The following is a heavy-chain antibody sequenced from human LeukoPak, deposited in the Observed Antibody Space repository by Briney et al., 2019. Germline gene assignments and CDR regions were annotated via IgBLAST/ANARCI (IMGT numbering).Heavy chain of an antibody. CDR2: IYHSGST. V-gene: IGHV4-4*02. Sequence: SGTLSLTCAVSGGSISSSNWWGWVRHPPGKGLEWGGEIYHSGSTNYDPSLKSRVTISVDKSKNQFTLQLSSVTAADTAVYYCARENSHYHILTGAMPKIFFDYWGQGTLVTVSS. CDR3: ARENSHYHILTGAMPKIFFDY. CDR1: GGSISSSNW. D-gene: IGHD3-9*01. J-gene: IGHJ4*02.